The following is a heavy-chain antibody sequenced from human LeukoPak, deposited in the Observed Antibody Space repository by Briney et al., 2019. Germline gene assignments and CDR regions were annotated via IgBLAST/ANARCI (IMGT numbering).Heavy chain of an antibody. CDR1: GFTFSSYW. V-gene: IGHV3-7*01. J-gene: IGHJ4*02. CDR2: IKDDGSAQ. CDR3: ARVIVLAPGAGDHFDY. Sequence: GGSLRLSCVASGFTFSSYWMMWARQSPGKGLEWVANIKDDGSAQYYGDSMKGRFTISRDNAKNSLYLQMNSLRAEDTAVYYCARVIVLAPGAGDHFDYWGQGTLSTVHS. D-gene: IGHD2-2*01.